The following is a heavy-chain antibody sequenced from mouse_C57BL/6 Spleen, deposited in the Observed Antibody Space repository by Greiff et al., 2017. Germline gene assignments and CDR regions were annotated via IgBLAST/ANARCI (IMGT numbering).Heavy chain of an antibody. CDR3: AGGWGDYYAMDY. D-gene: IGHD1-1*02. CDR1: GFNIKNTY. V-gene: IGHV14-3*01. J-gene: IGHJ4*01. CDR2: IDPANGNT. Sequence: VPLQQSVAELVRPGASVKLSCTASGFNIKNTYMHWVKQRPEQGLELIGRIDPANGNTKYAPKFQGKATIPAYTSPNTAYLQLSSLTSADTAIYCGAGGWGDYYAMDYWGQGTSVTVSS.